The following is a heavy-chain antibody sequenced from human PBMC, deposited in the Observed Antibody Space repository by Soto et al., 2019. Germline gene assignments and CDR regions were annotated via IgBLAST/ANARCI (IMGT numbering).Heavy chain of an antibody. D-gene: IGHD3-3*01. CDR1: GYTFTSYD. CDR2: MNPNSGNT. V-gene: IGHV1-8*01. CDR3: ARVPYHYDVWSGYPYYYYYMDV. J-gene: IGHJ6*03. Sequence: QVQLVQSGAEVKKPGASVKVSCKASGYTFTSYDINWVRQATGQGLEWMGWMNPNSGNTGYAQKFQGRVTMTRNTSISTAYMELSRLRSEDTAVYYCARVPYHYDVWSGYPYYYYYMDVWGKGTTVTVSS.